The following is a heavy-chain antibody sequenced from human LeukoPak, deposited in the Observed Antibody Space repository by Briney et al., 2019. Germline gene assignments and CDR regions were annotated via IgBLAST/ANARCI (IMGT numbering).Heavy chain of an antibody. D-gene: IGHD2/OR15-2a*01. CDR1: GYSFPDYG. CDR3: VRESEPISQIIVFSF. Sequence: ASVKVSCKTSGYSFPDYGISWVRQAPGQGLEWMGWISAYYGSSPFAQKFQGRVTLTRDISTSTAYMELRSLRSDDTAMYYCVRESEPISQIIVFSFWGQGTLVTVSS. J-gene: IGHJ4*02. V-gene: IGHV1-18*01. CDR2: ISAYYGSS.